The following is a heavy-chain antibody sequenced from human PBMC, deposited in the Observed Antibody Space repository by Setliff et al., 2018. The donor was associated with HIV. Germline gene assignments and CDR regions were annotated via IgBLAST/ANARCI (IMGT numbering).Heavy chain of an antibody. CDR1: GDTFSTYA. D-gene: IGHD4-4*01. CDR2: MNPNSGNT. V-gene: IGHV1-8*02. J-gene: IGHJ6*03. CDR3: ARERTTLTPHGLGYMDV. Sequence: ASVKVSCKASGDTFSTYAITWVRQAPGQGLEWMGWMNPNSGNTGYAQKFQGRVTMTRDTSIRTAYMELSSLRSEDTAVYYCARERTTLTPHGLGYMDVWGKGTTVTVSS.